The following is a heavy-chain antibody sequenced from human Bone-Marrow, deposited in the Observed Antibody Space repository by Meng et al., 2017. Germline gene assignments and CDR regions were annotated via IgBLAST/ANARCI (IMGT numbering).Heavy chain of an antibody. J-gene: IGHJ4*02. CDR2: ISGSGDTM. CDR3: ARDANLGWSFDY. CDR1: GFSFSDYE. V-gene: IGHV3-48*03. D-gene: IGHD2-15*01. Sequence: GESLKISCAASGFSFSDYEMNWVRQAPGKGLEWVSYISGSGDTMYHADSVKGRFTISRDNAKNSLYLQMNSLRSEDTAVYYCARDANLGWSFDYWGQGTLVTVSS.